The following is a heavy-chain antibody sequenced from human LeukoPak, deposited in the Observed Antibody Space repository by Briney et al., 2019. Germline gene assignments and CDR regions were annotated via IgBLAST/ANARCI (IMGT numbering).Heavy chain of an antibody. CDR1: GGSITGYS. CDR2: IYYNGDT. Sequence: PSETLSLTCSVSGGSITGYSWSWIRQTPGKGLEWIGYIYYNGDTHHNPSLNSRLSMPVDPPNKQFSLNLRSVTAADTAVYYCVRGPYGSSISNWFDPWGEGLLVSVSS. CDR3: VRGPYGSSISNWFDP. D-gene: IGHD3-10*01. V-gene: IGHV4-59*01. J-gene: IGHJ5*02.